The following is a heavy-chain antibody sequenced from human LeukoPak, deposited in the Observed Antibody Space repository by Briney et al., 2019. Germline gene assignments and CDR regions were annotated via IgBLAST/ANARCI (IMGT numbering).Heavy chain of an antibody. CDR1: GFTFSSYW. CDR3: ARDPCHGALDY. J-gene: IGHJ4*02. V-gene: IGHV3-7*03. CDR2: IKQDGSEK. Sequence: PGGSLRLSCAASGFTFSSYWMSWVRQAPGKGLEWVANIKQDGSEKYYVDSVKGRFSISKDNAKNSLYLQMNSLRAEDTAVYYCARDPCHGALDYWGQGALVTVSS. D-gene: IGHD2-2*01.